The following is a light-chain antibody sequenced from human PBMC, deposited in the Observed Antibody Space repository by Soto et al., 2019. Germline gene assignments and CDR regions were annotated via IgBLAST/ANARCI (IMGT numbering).Light chain of an antibody. V-gene: IGLV2-11*01. CDR1: SSDVGGYNY. J-gene: IGLJ1*01. CDR3: CSYAGRYTFYV. Sequence: QSALTQPRSVSGSPGQSVTISCTGTSSDVGGYNYVSWYQQHPGKAPKLMIYDVSQRPSGVPDRFSASKSGNTASLTISGLQAEDEADYYCCSYAGRYTFYVFGTGTKVTVL. CDR2: DVS.